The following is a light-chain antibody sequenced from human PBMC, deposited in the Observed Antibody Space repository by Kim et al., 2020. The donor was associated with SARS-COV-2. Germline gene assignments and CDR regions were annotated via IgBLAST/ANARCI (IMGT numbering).Light chain of an antibody. CDR1: QVISNY. J-gene: IGKJ4*01. V-gene: IGKV1-33*01. CDR3: QQYDSLPRT. Sequence: DIQMTQSPSSLSASIGDRISITCQASQVISNYLNWYQQRPGKAPKLLIYDASNLETGVPSRFSGSGSGTDFTFTISSLQPEDIATYYCQQYDSLPRTFGGGTKGDIK. CDR2: DAS.